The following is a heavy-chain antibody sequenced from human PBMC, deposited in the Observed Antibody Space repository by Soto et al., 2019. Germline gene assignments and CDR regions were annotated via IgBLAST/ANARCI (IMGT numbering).Heavy chain of an antibody. Sequence: ASVKVSCKASGYTFTSYDINWVRQATGQGLEWMGWMNPNSGNTGYAQKFQGRVTMTRNTSISTAYMELSSLRSEDTAVYYCARRSIAARVLDYWGQGTLLTVSS. D-gene: IGHD6-6*01. CDR3: ARRSIAARVLDY. J-gene: IGHJ4*02. CDR2: MNPNSGNT. CDR1: GYTFTSYD. V-gene: IGHV1-8*01.